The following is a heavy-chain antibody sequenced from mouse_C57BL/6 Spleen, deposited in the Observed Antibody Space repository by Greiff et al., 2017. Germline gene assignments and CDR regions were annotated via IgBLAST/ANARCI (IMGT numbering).Heavy chain of an antibody. Sequence: QVQLQQSGAELVRPGSSVKLSCKASGYTFTSYWMDWVKQRPGQGLEWIGNIYPSDSETHYNQKFKDKATLTVDKSSSTAYMQLSSLTSEDSAVYYCACYGSSYDAMDYWGQGTSVTVSS. CDR3: ACYGSSYDAMDY. V-gene: IGHV1-61*01. J-gene: IGHJ4*01. CDR2: IYPSDSET. CDR1: GYTFTSYW. D-gene: IGHD1-1*01.